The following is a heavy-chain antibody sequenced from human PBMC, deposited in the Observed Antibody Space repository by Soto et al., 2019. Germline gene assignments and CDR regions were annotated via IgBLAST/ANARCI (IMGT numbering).Heavy chain of an antibody. CDR3: ARVALSGGGWLDP. J-gene: IGHJ5*02. V-gene: IGHV1-46*01. CDR2: INPRSGDT. D-gene: IGHD1-26*01. CDR1: GNTFTRFY. Sequence: QVQLVQSGAEVKKPGASVHVSCKASGNTFTRFYIHWVRQAPGQGLEWMGIINPRSGDTTYAEKFQGRITVTRDTSTSTVYMELTSLRYEDTAIYYCARVALSGGGWLDPWGQGTLVTVSS.